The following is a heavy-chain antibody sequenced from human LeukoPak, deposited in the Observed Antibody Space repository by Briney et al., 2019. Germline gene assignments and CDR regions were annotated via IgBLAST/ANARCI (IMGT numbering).Heavy chain of an antibody. Sequence: PGGSLRLSCVASGFTFNNYGMSWVRQAPGKGLEWVSTISDNGGSTYCADSVKGRFTISRDNSKNTLYPQMNSLRAEDTAVYYCAKDLYFDWLSEFDYWGQGTLVTVSS. CDR2: ISDNGGST. D-gene: IGHD3-9*01. V-gene: IGHV3-23*01. CDR3: AKDLYFDWLSEFDY. J-gene: IGHJ4*02. CDR1: GFTFNNYG.